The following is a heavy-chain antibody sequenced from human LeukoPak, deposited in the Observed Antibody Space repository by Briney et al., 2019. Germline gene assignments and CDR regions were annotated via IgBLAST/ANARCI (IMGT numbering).Heavy chain of an antibody. D-gene: IGHD1-14*01. CDR3: ARRKGRLIDY. Sequence: SETLSLTCAVYGGSFSGYYWSWIRQPPGKGLEWIGEINHSGSTNYNPSLKSRVTISVDTSKNQFSLKPSSVTAADTAVYYCARRKGRLIDYWGQGTLVTVSS. CDR2: INHSGST. J-gene: IGHJ4*02. CDR1: GGSFSGYY. V-gene: IGHV4-34*01.